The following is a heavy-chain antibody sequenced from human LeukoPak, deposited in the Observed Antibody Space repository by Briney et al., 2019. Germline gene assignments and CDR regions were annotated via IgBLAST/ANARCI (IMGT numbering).Heavy chain of an antibody. CDR3: ASTVLSYNWYSPFDY. CDR1: GGTFSSYA. V-gene: IGHV1-69*13. J-gene: IGHJ4*02. D-gene: IGHD1/OR15-1a*01. CDR2: IIPIFGTA. Sequence: SVKVSCKASGGTFSSYAISWVRQAPGQGLEWMGGIIPIFGTANYAQKFQGRVTITADESTSTAYMGLSSLRSEDTAVYYCASTVLSYNWYSPFDYWGQGTLVTVSS.